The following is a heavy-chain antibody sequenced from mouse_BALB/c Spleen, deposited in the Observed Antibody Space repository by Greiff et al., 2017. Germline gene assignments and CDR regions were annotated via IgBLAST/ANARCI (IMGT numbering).Heavy chain of an antibody. CDR1: GFSLTGYG. CDR3: ARDRDYDGYYYAMDY. D-gene: IGHD1-2*01. J-gene: IGHJ4*01. CDR2: IWGDGST. Sequence: VKLVESGPGLVAPSQSLSITCTVSGFSLTGYGVNWVRQPPGKGLEWLGMIWGDGSTDYNSALKSRLSISKDNSKSQVFLKMNSLQTDDTARYYCARDRDYDGYYYAMDYWGQGTSVTVSS. V-gene: IGHV2-6-7*01.